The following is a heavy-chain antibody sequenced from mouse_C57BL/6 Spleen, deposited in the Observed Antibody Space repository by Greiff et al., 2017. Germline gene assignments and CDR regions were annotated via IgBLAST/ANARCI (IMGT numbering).Heavy chain of an antibody. CDR3: AREDYDYLFAY. CDR1: GYTFTSYG. Sequence: VQLQQSGAELARPGASVKLSCKASGYTFTSYGISWVKQRTGQGLEWIGEIYPRSGNTYYNEKFKGKATLTADKSSSTAYMELRSLTSEDSAVYFCAREDYDYLFAYWGQGTLVTVSA. D-gene: IGHD2-4*01. J-gene: IGHJ3*01. CDR2: IYPRSGNT. V-gene: IGHV1-81*01.